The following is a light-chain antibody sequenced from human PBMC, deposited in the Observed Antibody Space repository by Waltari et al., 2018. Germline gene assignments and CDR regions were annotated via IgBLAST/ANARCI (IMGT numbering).Light chain of an antibody. CDR1: SSEVGSYNL. CDR3: CSYADSSTLV. V-gene: IGLV2-23*01. J-gene: IGLJ3*02. Sequence: QSALTQPASVSGFPGQSITISCTGTSSEVGSYNLVSWYQQYPGKAPKLMIYDGSKRPSGVSNRLSGSKSGNTASLTISGLQAEDEADYYCCSYADSSTLVFGGGTKLTVL. CDR2: DGS.